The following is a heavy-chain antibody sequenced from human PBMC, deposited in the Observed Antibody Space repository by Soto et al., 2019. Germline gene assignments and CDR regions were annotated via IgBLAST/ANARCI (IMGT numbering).Heavy chain of an antibody. Sequence: QLQLQESGPGLVKPSETLSLTCTVSGGSISSSSYYWGWIRQPPGKGLEWIGSIYYSGSTYYNPSLKSRVTIAVDTSKNQFSLKLSSVTAADTAVYYCASHLVAGAINWFDPWGQGTLVTVSS. V-gene: IGHV4-39*01. CDR1: GGSISSSSYY. CDR3: ASHLVAGAINWFDP. D-gene: IGHD1-26*01. J-gene: IGHJ5*02. CDR2: IYYSGST.